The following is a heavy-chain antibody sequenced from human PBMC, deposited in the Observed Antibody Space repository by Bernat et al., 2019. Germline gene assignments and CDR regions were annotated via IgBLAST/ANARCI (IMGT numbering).Heavy chain of an antibody. V-gene: IGHV4-59*01. Sequence: QVQLQESGPGLVKPSETLSLTCTVSGGSISSYYWSWIRQPPGKGLEWIGYIYNSGSTNYNPSLKSRVTISVDTSKNQFSLKLSSVTAADTAVYYCAGTIAVAADYYYGMDVWGQGTTVTVSS. J-gene: IGHJ6*02. CDR3: AGTIAVAADYYYGMDV. D-gene: IGHD6-19*01. CDR1: GGSISSYY. CDR2: IYNSGST.